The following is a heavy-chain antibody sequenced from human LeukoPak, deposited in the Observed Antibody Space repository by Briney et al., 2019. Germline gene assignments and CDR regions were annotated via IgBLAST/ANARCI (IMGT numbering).Heavy chain of an antibody. CDR2: INPTTGVT. D-gene: IGHD3-3*01. Sequence: GASAKVSCKASGDIFTAYLMLWVRQAPGQGLEWMGRINPTTGVTTYALRFQDRVTMTRDASVNTVYMELNRLTTADTAMYYCARENDFNYLFDYWGRGTLITVSS. CDR3: ARENDFNYLFDY. CDR1: GDIFTAYL. J-gene: IGHJ4*02. V-gene: IGHV1-2*06.